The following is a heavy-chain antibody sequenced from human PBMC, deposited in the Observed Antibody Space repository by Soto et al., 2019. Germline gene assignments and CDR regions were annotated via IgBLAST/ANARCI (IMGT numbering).Heavy chain of an antibody. J-gene: IGHJ5*02. CDR2: ISYDGSNK. CDR3: AKDRPLTYYDYVWGSYRPSFWFDP. Sequence: GSLILSCAASGFTFSSYGMHWVRQAPGKGLEWVAVISYDGSNKYYADSVKGRFTISRDNSKNTLYLQMNSLRAEDTAVYYCAKDRPLTYYDYVWGSYRPSFWFDPWGQGTLVTVSS. V-gene: IGHV3-30*18. CDR1: GFTFSSYG. D-gene: IGHD3-16*02.